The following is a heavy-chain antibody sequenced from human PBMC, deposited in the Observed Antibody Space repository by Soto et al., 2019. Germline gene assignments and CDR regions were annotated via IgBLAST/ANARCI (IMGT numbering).Heavy chain of an antibody. CDR3: AKDMAAAGYYYYGMDV. CDR1: GFTFDDYT. Sequence: GGSLRLSCAASGFTFDDYTMHWVRQAPGKGLEWVSLISWDGGSTYYADSVKGRFTISRDNSNNSLYLQMNSLRTEDTALYYCAKDMAAAGYYYYGMDVWGQGTTVTVSS. J-gene: IGHJ6*02. CDR2: ISWDGGST. D-gene: IGHD6-13*01. V-gene: IGHV3-43*01.